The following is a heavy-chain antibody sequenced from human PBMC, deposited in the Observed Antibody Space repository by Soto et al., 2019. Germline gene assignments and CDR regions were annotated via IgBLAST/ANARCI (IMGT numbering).Heavy chain of an antibody. D-gene: IGHD2-2*01. CDR2: IYHSGST. V-gene: IGHV4-4*02. Sequence: PSETLSLTCAVSGGSISSSNWWSWVRQPPGKGLEWIGEIYHSGSTNYNPSLKSRVTISVDKSKNQFSLKLSSVTAADTAVYYCARAPCGAGSSTSCPYYYYYGMDVWGQGTTVTVSS. CDR1: GGSISSSNW. J-gene: IGHJ6*02. CDR3: ARAPCGAGSSTSCPYYYYYGMDV.